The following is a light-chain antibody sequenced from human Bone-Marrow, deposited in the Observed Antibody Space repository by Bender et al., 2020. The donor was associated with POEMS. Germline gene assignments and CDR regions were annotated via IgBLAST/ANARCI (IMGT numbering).Light chain of an antibody. V-gene: IGLV1-44*01. CDR3: AAWGAGLGGGV. J-gene: IGLJ3*02. CDR1: NSNIGTNA. Sequence: QSVLTQPPSASGTPGQRVTISCSGSNSNIGTNAVNWYQQFPGTAPKLLIYSDNQRPSGVPDRFYAFKSGTSASLGISGLQSADEADYYSAAWGAGLGGGVFGGGTKLTVL. CDR2: SDN.